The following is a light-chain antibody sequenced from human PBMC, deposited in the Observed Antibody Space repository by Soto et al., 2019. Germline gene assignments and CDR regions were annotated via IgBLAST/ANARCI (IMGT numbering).Light chain of an antibody. CDR1: QSVSTW. J-gene: IGKJ4*01. Sequence: DIQMTQSPSTLSASVGDRVTITCRASQSVSTWLAWYQMKPGKAPKLLIYDGFGRKSGVPSRFSGSGSGTEFTLTISSLQPEDFATYFCQQYNSMSLTFGGGTKVE. CDR2: DGF. CDR3: QQYNSMSLT. V-gene: IGKV1-5*01.